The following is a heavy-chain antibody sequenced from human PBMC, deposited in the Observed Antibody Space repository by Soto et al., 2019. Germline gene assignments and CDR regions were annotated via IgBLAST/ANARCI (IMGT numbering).Heavy chain of an antibody. D-gene: IGHD7-27*01. CDR2: INPNSGVT. Sequence: ASLQVSCKAAGYTFTSYAMHWVRQAPVQGLEWMGWINPNSGVTNYAQKFQGWVTMTRDTSISTAYMELSRLRSDGTAVYYCDFSWGTGEWRENNYYGMDVWGQGTTVTVSS. CDR3: DFSWGTGEWRENNYYGMDV. V-gene: IGHV1-2*04. J-gene: IGHJ6*02. CDR1: GYTFTSYA.